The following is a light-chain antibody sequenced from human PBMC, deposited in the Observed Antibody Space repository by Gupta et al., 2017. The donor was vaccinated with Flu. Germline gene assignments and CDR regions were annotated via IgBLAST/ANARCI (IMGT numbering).Light chain of an antibody. V-gene: IGKV3-15*01. J-gene: IGKJ1*01. CDR2: GAS. Sequence: EIVMTQSPATLSLSPGERATLSCRASQNVNNNLAWYQKKSGQSPRILIYGASNRATGVPGRFSGSRSGKEFTLTSGSRQSEDSAVYYGQQDDTWHTFGQGTKVEIK. CDR1: QNVNNN. CDR3: QQDDTWHT.